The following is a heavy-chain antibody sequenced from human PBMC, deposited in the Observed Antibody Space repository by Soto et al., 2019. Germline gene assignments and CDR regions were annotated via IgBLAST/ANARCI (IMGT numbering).Heavy chain of an antibody. CDR3: ARALDIVLVPTADRYQVDS. CDR1: GFTFSTYT. J-gene: IGHJ4*02. D-gene: IGHD2-2*03. V-gene: IGHV3-30-3*01. CDR2: ISYGGNHK. Sequence: GGSLRLSCAASGFTFSTYTMHWVRQAPGKGLEWVAVISYGGNHKYYADSVKGRFTISRDNSKNTLFLQMNSLRAEDTAVYYCARALDIVLVPTADRYQVDSWGQGTLVTVSS.